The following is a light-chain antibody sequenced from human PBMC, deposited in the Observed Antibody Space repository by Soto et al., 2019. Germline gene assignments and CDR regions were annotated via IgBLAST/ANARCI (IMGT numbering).Light chain of an antibody. CDR1: QGINNW. CDR2: AAF. Sequence: IQMTQSPSSLSASVGDRVTMTCRASQGINNWLAWYQQKPGKAPKALIYAAFNLQSGVPSRFSGSASGTDFTLTFSSLQPEDFATYYCQQYNAYPNTFGGGTRVEI. J-gene: IGKJ4*01. V-gene: IGKV1D-16*01. CDR3: QQYNAYPNT.